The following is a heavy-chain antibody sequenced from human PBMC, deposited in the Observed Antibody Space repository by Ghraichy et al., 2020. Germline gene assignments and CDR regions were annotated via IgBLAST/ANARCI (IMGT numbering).Heavy chain of an antibody. CDR3: AKAGPDSSGPWELIWYFDL. J-gene: IGHJ2*01. CDR2: ISGSGGST. D-gene: IGHD6-19*01. V-gene: IGHV3-23*01. Sequence: GGSLRLSCAASGFTFSSYAMSWVRQAPGKGLEWVSAISGSGGSTYYADSVKGRFTISRDNSKNTLYLQMNSLRAEDTAVYYCAKAGPDSSGPWELIWYFDLWGRGTLVTVSS. CDR1: GFTFSSYA.